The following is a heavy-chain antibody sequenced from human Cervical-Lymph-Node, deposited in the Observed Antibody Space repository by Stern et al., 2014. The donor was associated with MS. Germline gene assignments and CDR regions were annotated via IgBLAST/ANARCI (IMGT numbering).Heavy chain of an antibody. CDR1: GYTFTGYY. CDR3: ARGGGKYIAVVPAAAMDI. V-gene: IGHV1-2*02. J-gene: IGHJ6*02. CDR2: INPSSGGT. Sequence: QMQLVQSGAEVKKPGASVKVSCKASGYTFTGYYIHWVRQAPGQGLEWVGWINPSSGGTNYAQKLQGRVTLTSDTSTRTAYMEVTRLTSDDTAVYYCARGGGKYIAVVPAAAMDIWGQGTTVTVS. D-gene: IGHD2-2*01.